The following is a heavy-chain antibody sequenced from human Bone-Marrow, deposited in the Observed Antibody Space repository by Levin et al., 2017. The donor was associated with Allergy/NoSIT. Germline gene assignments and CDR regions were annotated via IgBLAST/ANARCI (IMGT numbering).Heavy chain of an antibody. Sequence: LSLTCAASGFAFPTYDMHWVRQSTGKGLEWVSVIGTAGDTYYSGSVRGRFTISRDNAKNSLYLQMNSLRVGDTAVYYCVRGRAGTTIMDVWGQGTTVTVSS. V-gene: IGHV3-13*01. CDR2: IGTAGDT. CDR1: GFAFPTYD. D-gene: IGHD1-7*01. J-gene: IGHJ6*02. CDR3: VRGRAGTTIMDV.